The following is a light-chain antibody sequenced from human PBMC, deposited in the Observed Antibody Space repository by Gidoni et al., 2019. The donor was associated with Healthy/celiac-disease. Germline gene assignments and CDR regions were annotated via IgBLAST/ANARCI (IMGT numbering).Light chain of an antibody. CDR1: SSNIGRNY. V-gene: IGLV1-47*02. Sequence: QSVLTQPPSASGTPGQRVTISCSGSSSNIGRNYVYWYQQLPGTAPKLLIYSNNQRPSGVPDRFSGSKSGTSASLAISGLRSEDEADYYCAAWDDSLSGLYVFGTGTKVTVL. CDR3: AAWDDSLSGLYV. CDR2: SNN. J-gene: IGLJ1*01.